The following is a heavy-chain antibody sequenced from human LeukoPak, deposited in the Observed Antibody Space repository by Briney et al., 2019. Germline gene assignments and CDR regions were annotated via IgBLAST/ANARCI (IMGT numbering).Heavy chain of an antibody. CDR3: VTTFATSLGV. CDR2: IRHDESNK. Sequence: GGTLRLSCTTSGFTFSSYGMHWVRQAPGKRLEWVAFIRHDESNKLYTDSLKGRFTIYRDHSKNTLYLQMDMLGAEDTAVYYCVTTFATSLGVWGQGTLVIVSS. CDR1: GFTFSSYG. J-gene: IGHJ1*01. D-gene: IGHD1-26*01. V-gene: IGHV3-30*02.